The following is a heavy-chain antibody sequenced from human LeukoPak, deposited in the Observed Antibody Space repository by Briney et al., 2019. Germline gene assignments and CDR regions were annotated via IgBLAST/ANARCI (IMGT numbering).Heavy chain of an antibody. J-gene: IGHJ5*02. CDR3: ARTYDFWSGYGVNKNWFDP. Sequence: SETLSLTCAVYGGSFSGYYWSWIRQPPGKGLEWIGEINHSGSTNYNPSLKSRVTISVDTSKNQFSLKLSSVTAADTAVYYRARTYDFWSGYGVNKNWFDPWGQGTLVTVSS. V-gene: IGHV4-34*01. D-gene: IGHD3-3*01. CDR2: INHSGST. CDR1: GGSFSGYY.